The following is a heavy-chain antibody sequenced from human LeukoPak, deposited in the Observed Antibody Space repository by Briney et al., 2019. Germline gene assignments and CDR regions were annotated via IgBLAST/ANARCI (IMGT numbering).Heavy chain of an antibody. CDR2: INHSGST. CDR3: ARVSHYYDSSGYNYGMDV. J-gene: IGHJ6*02. CDR1: GGSFSGYY. Sequence: KPSETLSLTCAVYGGSFSGYYWSWIRQPPGKGLEWIGEINHSGSTNYNPSLKSRVTISVDTSKNQFSLKLSSVTAADTAVYYCARVSHYYDSSGYNYGMDVWGQETTVTVSS. V-gene: IGHV4-34*09. D-gene: IGHD3-22*01.